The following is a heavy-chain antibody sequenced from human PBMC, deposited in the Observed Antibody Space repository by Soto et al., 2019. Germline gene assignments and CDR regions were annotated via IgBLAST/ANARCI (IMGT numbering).Heavy chain of an antibody. CDR1: GFTFSSYG. V-gene: IGHV3-30*18. CDR2: IAYDESNK. CDR3: AKGPTGRITGTTPAFDI. D-gene: IGHD1-7*01. J-gene: IGHJ3*02. Sequence: PGGSLRLSCAASGFTFSSYGMHWVRQAPGKGLEWVAVIAYDESNKYYADPVKGRFTIPRDNSKNTLYLQMNSLRAEDTAVYYCAKGPTGRITGTTPAFDIWGQGTMVTVSS.